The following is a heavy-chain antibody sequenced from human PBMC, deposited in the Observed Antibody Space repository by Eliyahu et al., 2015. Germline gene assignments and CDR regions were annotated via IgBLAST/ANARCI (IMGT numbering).Heavy chain of an antibody. Sequence: QLQLQESGPGLVKFPETLSLTCIVSGASMSDSDYYWAWIRQPPGKGLEWIGSIYYRGSTDYNPSLKSRLSISVDTSKNQFSLKLSSVTAADTAMYHCARRAATGTWRFDPWGQGTLVTVTS. CDR1: GASMSDSDYY. CDR2: IYYRGST. V-gene: IGHV4-39*01. J-gene: IGHJ5*02. CDR3: ARRAATGTWRFDP. D-gene: IGHD6-13*01.